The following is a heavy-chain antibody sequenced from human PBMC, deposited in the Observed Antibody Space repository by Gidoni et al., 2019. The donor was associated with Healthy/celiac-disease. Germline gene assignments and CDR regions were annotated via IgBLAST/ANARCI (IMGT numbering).Heavy chain of an antibody. D-gene: IGHD3-22*01. CDR3: ARVRGDMIVSRYFDL. Sequence: EVQMVESGGGLVQPGGSMRLACAASGFPFSSYEMNWVRQAPGKGLEWVSYISSSGSTIYYADSVKGRFTISRDNAKNSLYLQMNSLRAEDTAVYYCARVRGDMIVSRYFDLWGRGTLVTVSS. CDR2: ISSSGSTI. CDR1: GFPFSSYE. J-gene: IGHJ2*01. V-gene: IGHV3-48*03.